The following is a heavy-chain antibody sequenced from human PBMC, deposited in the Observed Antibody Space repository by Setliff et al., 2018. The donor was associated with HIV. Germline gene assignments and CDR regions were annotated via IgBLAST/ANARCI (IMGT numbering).Heavy chain of an antibody. Sequence: GASVKVSCKASGFTFTNSAVQWVRQARGQRLEWIGWIVVGSGNTNYAQKFQERVTITRDMSTSRAYMELSGLRTEDTAVYYCAADPQTGTTSYDAFDIWGQGTAVTVSS. CDR3: AADPQTGTTSYDAFDI. D-gene: IGHD1-7*01. CDR1: GFTFTNSA. V-gene: IGHV1-58*01. J-gene: IGHJ3*02. CDR2: IVVGSGNT.